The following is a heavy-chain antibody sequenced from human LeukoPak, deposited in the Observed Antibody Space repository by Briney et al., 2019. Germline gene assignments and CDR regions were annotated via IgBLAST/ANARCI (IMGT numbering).Heavy chain of an antibody. CDR1: GYTFTSYY. CDR2: INPSGGST. V-gene: IGHV1-46*01. D-gene: IGHD1-26*01. CDR3: ARDRRYRPYYYYGMDV. Sequence: ASVKVSCKASGYTFTSYYMHWVRQAPGQGLEWMGIINPSGGSTSYAQKFQGRVTMTRDTSTSTVHMELSSLRSEDTAVYYCARDRRYRPYYYYGMDVWGQGTTVTLSS. J-gene: IGHJ6*02.